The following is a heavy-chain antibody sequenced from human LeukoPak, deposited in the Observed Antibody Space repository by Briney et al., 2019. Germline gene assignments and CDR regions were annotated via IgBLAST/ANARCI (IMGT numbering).Heavy chain of an antibody. CDR1: GGSFSGYY. V-gene: IGHV4-34*01. J-gene: IGHJ5*02. CDR2: INHSGST. CDR3: ARHPRITIFGVVTINWFDP. Sequence: SETLSLTCAVYGGSFSGYYWSWIRQPPGKGLEWIGEINHSGSTNYNPSLKSRVTISVDTSKNQFSLKLSSVTAADTAVYYCARHPRITIFGVVTINWFDPWGQGTLVTVSS. D-gene: IGHD3-3*01.